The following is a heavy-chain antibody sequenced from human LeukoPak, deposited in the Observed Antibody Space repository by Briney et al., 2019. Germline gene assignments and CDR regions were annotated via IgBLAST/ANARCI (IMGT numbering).Heavy chain of an antibody. CDR2: INPSGGST. D-gene: IGHD2-15*01. V-gene: IGHV1-46*01. CDR1: GYTFTSYY. CDR3: ARGSLYSSAHRDNWFDP. J-gene: IGHJ5*02. Sequence: ASVKVSCKASGYTFTSYYMHWVRQAPGQGLEWMGIINPSGGSTSYAQKFQGRVTMTRDTSTSTVYMELSSLRSEDTAVYYCARGSLYSSAHRDNWFDPWGQGTLVTVSS.